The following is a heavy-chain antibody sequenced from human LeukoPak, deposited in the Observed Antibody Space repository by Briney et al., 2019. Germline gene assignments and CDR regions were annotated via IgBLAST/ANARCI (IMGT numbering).Heavy chain of an antibody. Sequence: PSETLSLTCSVSGDSISNFYWTWIRQPPGKRLEWIGNIHYSGNSNYNPSLQSRVTISIDTSRKQLFLKLTSVTAADTAVYYCALAPNSNWFDFWGQGTLVTVSS. V-gene: IGHV4-59*08. CDR2: IHYSGNS. CDR3: ALAPNSNWFDF. J-gene: IGHJ5*01. CDR1: GDSISNFY.